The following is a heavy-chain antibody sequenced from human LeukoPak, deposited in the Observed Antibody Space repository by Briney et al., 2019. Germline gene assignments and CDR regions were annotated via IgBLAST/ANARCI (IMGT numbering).Heavy chain of an antibody. CDR3: ARDLRYFDWFSY. CDR1: GYTFTGYY. D-gene: IGHD3-9*01. J-gene: IGHJ4*02. V-gene: IGHV1-2*02. Sequence: ASVKVSCKASGYTFTGYYMHWVRQAPGQGLEWMGWINPNSGGTNYAQKFQGRVTMTRDTSISTAYMELSSLRSEDTAVYYCARDLRYFDWFSYWGQGTLVTVSS. CDR2: INPNSGGT.